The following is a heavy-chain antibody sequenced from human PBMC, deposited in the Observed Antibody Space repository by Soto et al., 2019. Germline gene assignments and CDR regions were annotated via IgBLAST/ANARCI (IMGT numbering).Heavy chain of an antibody. Sequence: QVQLVQSGAEVKKPGSSVKVSCKASGGTFSSYAISWVRQAPGQGLEWMGGIIPIFGTANYAQKFQGRVTITADESTSTAYMELSSLRSEDTAVYYCAVDSQGLAVAGTILEYFQHWGQGTLVTVSS. CDR3: AVDSQGLAVAGTILEYFQH. V-gene: IGHV1-69*01. CDR2: IIPIFGTA. J-gene: IGHJ1*01. CDR1: GGTFSSYA. D-gene: IGHD6-19*01.